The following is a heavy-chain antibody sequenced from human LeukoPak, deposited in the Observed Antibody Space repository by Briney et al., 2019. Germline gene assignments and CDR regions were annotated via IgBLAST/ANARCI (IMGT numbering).Heavy chain of an antibody. CDR2: MNPNSGNT. CDR1: GYTFTSYD. J-gene: IGHJ3*02. Sequence: ASVKVSCKASGYTFTSYDINWVRQATGQGLEWMGWMNPNSGNTGYAQKFQGRVTMTRNTSISTAYMELSSLRSEDTAVYYCAREYYDSSGIKYAFDIWGQGTMVTVSS. D-gene: IGHD3-22*01. V-gene: IGHV1-8*01. CDR3: AREYYDSSGIKYAFDI.